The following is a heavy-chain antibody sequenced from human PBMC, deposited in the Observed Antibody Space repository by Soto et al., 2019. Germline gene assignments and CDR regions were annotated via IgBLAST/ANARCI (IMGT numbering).Heavy chain of an antibody. J-gene: IGHJ4*02. CDR1: GGSISSGGYY. D-gene: IGHD3-22*01. CDR2: IYYSGST. CDR3: AREGSTTYYYDSRGYV. Sequence: PSETLSLTCTVSGGSISSGGYYWSWIRQHPGKGLEWIGYIYYSGSTYYNPSLKSRVTISVDTSKNQFSLKLSSVTAADTAVYYCAREGSTTYYYDSRGYVWGQGNLVTVSS. V-gene: IGHV4-31*03.